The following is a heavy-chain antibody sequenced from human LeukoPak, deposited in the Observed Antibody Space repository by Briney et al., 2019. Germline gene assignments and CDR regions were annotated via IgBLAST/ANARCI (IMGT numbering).Heavy chain of an antibody. V-gene: IGHV1-18*01. Sequence: ASVEVFCKASGYTFTSYGISWVRQAPGQGLEWMGWISAYNGNTSYAQKLQGRVTMTTDTSTSTAYMELRSLRSDDTAVYYCARDSTSGYGGNSPFDYWGQGTLVTVSS. CDR2: ISAYNGNT. D-gene: IGHD4-23*01. CDR1: GYTFTSYG. J-gene: IGHJ4*02. CDR3: ARDSTSGYGGNSPFDY.